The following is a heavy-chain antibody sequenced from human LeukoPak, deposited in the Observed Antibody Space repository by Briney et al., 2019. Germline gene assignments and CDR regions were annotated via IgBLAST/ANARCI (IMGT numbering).Heavy chain of an antibody. CDR1: GYTFTSYG. Sequence: ASVKVSCKASGYTFTSYGISWVRQAPGQGLEWMGIINPSGGSTSYAQKFQSRVTMTRDTSTSTVYMELSSLRSEDTAVYYCARGPIYSSSWFRHYYYYYMDVWGKGTTVTISS. CDR2: INPSGGST. J-gene: IGHJ6*03. CDR3: ARGPIYSSSWFRHYYYYYMDV. V-gene: IGHV1-46*01. D-gene: IGHD6-13*01.